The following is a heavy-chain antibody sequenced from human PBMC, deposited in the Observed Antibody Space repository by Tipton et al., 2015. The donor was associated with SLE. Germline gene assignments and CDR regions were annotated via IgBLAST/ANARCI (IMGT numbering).Heavy chain of an antibody. D-gene: IGHD7-27*01. CDR3: AAWGYGYFDY. CDR1: GGSISSHY. CDR2: IYYSGST. V-gene: IGHV4-59*11. J-gene: IGHJ4*02. Sequence: TLSLTCTVSGGSISSHYWSWIRQPPGKGLEWIGYIYYSGSTNYNPSLKSRVTISVDTSKNQFSLKLSSVTAADTAVYYCAAWGYGYFDYWGQGTLVTVSS.